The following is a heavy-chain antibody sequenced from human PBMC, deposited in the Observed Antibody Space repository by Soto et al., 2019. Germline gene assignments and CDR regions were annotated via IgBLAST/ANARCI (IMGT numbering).Heavy chain of an antibody. J-gene: IGHJ6*02. CDR1: GFTFSSHG. CDR3: ARDLFYGSYYYYYGMDV. D-gene: IGHD3-10*01. CDR2: IWYDGSNK. Sequence: GSLRLSCAASGFTFSSHGMHWVRQAPGKGLEWVAVIWYDGSNKYYADSVKGRFTISRDNSKNTLYLQMNSLRAEDTAVYYCARDLFYGSYYYYYGMDVWGQGTTVTVSS. V-gene: IGHV3-33*01.